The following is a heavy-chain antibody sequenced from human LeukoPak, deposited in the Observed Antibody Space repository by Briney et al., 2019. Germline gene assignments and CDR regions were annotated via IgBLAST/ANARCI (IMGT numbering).Heavy chain of an antibody. CDR2: ISHSGST. Sequence: SETLSLTCAVSGYSISSGDNRGCLRQPPGKGLEWIGSISHSGSTYYNPSLKSRVTISVDRSKNQFSLKLSSVTAADTAVYYCARGGYYYYYMDVWGKGTTVTVSS. CDR1: GYSISSGDN. V-gene: IGHV4-38-2*01. D-gene: IGHD3-16*01. J-gene: IGHJ6*03. CDR3: ARGGYYYYYMDV.